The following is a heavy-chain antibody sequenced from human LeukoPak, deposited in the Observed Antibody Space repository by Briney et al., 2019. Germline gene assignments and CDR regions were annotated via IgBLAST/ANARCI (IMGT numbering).Heavy chain of an antibody. V-gene: IGHV3-23*01. CDR2: ISGSSGHT. CDR1: GFTFSNAW. Sequence: PGGSLRLSCAASGFTFSNAWMSWVRQAPGKGLEWVSSISGSSGHTYYADSVKGRFTISRDNSKNTLYLQMNSLRAEDTAVYYCPKDIEPAVGTRASYALDIWGQGTMVTVSS. D-gene: IGHD4-23*01. CDR3: PKDIEPAVGTRASYALDI. J-gene: IGHJ3*02.